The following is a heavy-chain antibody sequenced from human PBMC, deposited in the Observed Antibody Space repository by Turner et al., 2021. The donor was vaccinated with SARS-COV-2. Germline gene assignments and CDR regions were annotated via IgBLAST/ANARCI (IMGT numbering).Heavy chain of an antibody. CDR2: ISWNSDNI. Sequence: EVQLVESGGGLVQPGRSLRLSCAASGFTFDDYAMHWVRQAPGKGLEWVSGISWNSDNIGYADSVKGRFTISRDNAKNSLYLQMNSLRAEDTALYYCAKLEWLSPDAFDIWGQGTMVTVSS. CDR3: AKLEWLSPDAFDI. D-gene: IGHD3-3*01. CDR1: GFTFDDYA. V-gene: IGHV3-9*01. J-gene: IGHJ3*02.